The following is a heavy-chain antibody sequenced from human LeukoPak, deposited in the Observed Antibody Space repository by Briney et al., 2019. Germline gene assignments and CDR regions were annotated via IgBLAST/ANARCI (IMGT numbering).Heavy chain of an antibody. CDR1: GFTVSSNY. V-gene: IGHV3-53*01. CDR2: IYSSGST. J-gene: IGHJ4*02. Sequence: PGGSLRLSCAASGFTVSSNYMSWVRQAPGKGLEWVSVIYSSGSTYYADSVKGRFTISRDNSKNTLYLQVNSLRADGTAVYYCARDRGGPEGDWGQGTLVTVSS. D-gene: IGHD2-15*01. CDR3: ARDRGGPEGD.